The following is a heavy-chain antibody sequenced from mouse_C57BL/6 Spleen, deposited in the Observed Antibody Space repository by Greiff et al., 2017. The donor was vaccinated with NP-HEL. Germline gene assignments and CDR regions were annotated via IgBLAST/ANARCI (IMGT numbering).Heavy chain of an antibody. CDR1: GYTFTSYW. Sequence: VKLQQPGAELVKPGASVKLSCKASGYTFTSYWMHWVKQRPGQGLEWIGMIHPNSGSTNYNEKFKSKATLTVDKSSSTAYMQLSSLTSEDSAVYYCARVGDYYAMDYWGQGTSVTVSS. CDR3: ARVGDYYAMDY. V-gene: IGHV1-64*01. CDR2: IHPNSGST. J-gene: IGHJ4*01.